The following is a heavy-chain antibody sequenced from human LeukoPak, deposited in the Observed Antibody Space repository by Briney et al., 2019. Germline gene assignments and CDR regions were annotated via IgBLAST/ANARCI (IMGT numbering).Heavy chain of an antibody. Sequence: GGALRLSCVASGFTFSSYAMSWVRHAPGKGLEWVSAISGSGGSTYYADSVKGRFTISRDNSKNTLYLQMNSLRGEDTAVYYCARNRVGWTMDYYYGLDVWGQGTTVSVSS. CDR2: ISGSGGST. CDR3: ARNRVGWTMDYYYGLDV. D-gene: IGHD4/OR15-4a*01. J-gene: IGHJ6*02. V-gene: IGHV3-23*01. CDR1: GFTFSSYA.